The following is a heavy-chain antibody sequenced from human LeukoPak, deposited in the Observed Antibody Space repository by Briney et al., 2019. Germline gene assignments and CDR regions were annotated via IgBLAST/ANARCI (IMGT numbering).Heavy chain of an antibody. CDR1: GFTFSSYA. CDR2: VSGSGGST. CDR3: ANLHPITMIVVEGGY. Sequence: GGSLRLSCAASGFTFSSYAMSWVRQAPGKGLEWVSAVSGSGGSTYYADSVKGRFTISRDNSKNTLYLQMNSLRAEDTAVYYCANLHPITMIVVEGGYWGQGTLVTVSS. J-gene: IGHJ4*02. V-gene: IGHV3-23*01. D-gene: IGHD3-22*01.